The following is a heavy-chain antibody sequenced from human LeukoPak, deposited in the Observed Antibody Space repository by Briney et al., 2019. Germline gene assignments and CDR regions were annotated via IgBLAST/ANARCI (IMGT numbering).Heavy chain of an antibody. CDR3: AREEFTMVRGVIRDNWFDP. Sequence: SETLSLTCTVSGGSISSGGYHWSWIRQHPGKGLEWIGYIYYSGSTYYNPSLKSRVTISVDTSKNQFSLKLSSVTAADTAVYYCAREEFTMVRGVIRDNWFDPWGQGTLVTVSS. V-gene: IGHV4-31*03. CDR1: GGSISSGGYH. J-gene: IGHJ5*02. D-gene: IGHD3-10*01. CDR2: IYYSGST.